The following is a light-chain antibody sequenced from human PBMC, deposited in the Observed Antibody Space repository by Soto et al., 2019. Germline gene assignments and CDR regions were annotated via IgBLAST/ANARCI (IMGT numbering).Light chain of an antibody. V-gene: IGKV3-15*01. CDR1: QSVSSN. Sequence: EMVMTHSPATLSVSPGERATLSCRASQSVSSNLAWYQQKPGQAPRLLIYGASTRATGIPARFSGSGSGTEFTLTISSLQSEDFAVDYCQQYNNWPPWTFGQGTKLEIK. CDR3: QQYNNWPPWT. J-gene: IGKJ2*02. CDR2: GAS.